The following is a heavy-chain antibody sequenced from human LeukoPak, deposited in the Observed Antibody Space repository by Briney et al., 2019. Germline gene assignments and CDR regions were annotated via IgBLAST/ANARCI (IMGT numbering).Heavy chain of an antibody. CDR1: GYTFTGYY. CDR3: ARVEMATSTDYDY. V-gene: IGHV1-2*02. Sequence: GASVKVSCKASGYTFTGYYMHWVRQAPGQGLEWMGWINPNSGGTNYAQKFQGRVTMTRGTSISTAYMELSRLRSDDTAVYYCARVEMATSTDYDYWGQGTLVTVSS. J-gene: IGHJ4*02. D-gene: IGHD5-24*01. CDR2: INPNSGGT.